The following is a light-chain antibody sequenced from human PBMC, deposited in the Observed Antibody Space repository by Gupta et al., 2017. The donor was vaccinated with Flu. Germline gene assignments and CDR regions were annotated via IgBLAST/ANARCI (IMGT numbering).Light chain of an antibody. CDR1: QNINYW. V-gene: IGKV1-5*03. J-gene: IGKJ1*01. Sequence: PFTLSASLGDRVTITCRASQNINYWLAWYQQQPGKAPKLLIYKASSLESGVPSRFSGSGSGTDFTLTISSLQPDDFATYYCQQDNSYSWTFGQGTKVEVK. CDR2: KAS. CDR3: QQDNSYSWT.